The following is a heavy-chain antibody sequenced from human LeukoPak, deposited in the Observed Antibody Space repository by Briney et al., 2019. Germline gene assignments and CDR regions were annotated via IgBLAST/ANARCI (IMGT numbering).Heavy chain of an antibody. CDR1: GFTFSSYW. CDR3: ARASYYDSSGYSHFDY. Sequence: GGPLRLSCAASGFTFSSYWMHWVGQAPGKARVWVSSLNTDGSSTSYADSVKGRFTISRDNAKNTLYLQMNSLRAEDTAVYYCARASYYDSSGYSHFDYWGQGTLVTVSS. V-gene: IGHV3-74*01. J-gene: IGHJ4*02. D-gene: IGHD3-22*01. CDR2: LNTDGSST.